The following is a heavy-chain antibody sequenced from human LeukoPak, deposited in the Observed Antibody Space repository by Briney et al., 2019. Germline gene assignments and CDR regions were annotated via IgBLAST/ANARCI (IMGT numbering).Heavy chain of an antibody. CDR3: ARAVSWDGEGHFDY. V-gene: IGHV3-33*01. CDR1: GFTFSIYG. D-gene: IGHD1-26*01. CDR2: IWYDGSNK. Sequence: GGSLRLSCAASGFTFSIYGMQWARQAPGKGLECVAVIWYDGSNKYYADSVKGRFTISRDNSKNTLYLQMNSLRAEDTAVYYCARAVSWDGEGHFDYWGQGTLVTVSS. J-gene: IGHJ4*02.